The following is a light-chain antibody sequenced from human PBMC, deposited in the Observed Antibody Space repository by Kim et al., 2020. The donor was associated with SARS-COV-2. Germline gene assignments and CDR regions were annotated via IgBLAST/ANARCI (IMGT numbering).Light chain of an antibody. V-gene: IGLV2-14*04. CDR1: GSDVGAYNY. CDR3: SAYTSSSTLGV. CDR2: DIS. Sequence: SITISCTATGSDVGAYNYASWYQQHPGKAPKLMIYDISNRPSGVSNRFSGSKSGNSASLTISGLQAEDEADYYCSAYTSSSTLGVFGTGTKVTVL. J-gene: IGLJ1*01.